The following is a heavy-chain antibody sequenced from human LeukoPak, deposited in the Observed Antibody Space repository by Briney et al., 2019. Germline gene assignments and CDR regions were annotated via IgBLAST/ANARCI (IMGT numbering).Heavy chain of an antibody. CDR3: ARRGSGSYRDYFDY. J-gene: IGHJ4*02. CDR1: GYTFTSYG. V-gene: IGHV1-18*01. Sequence: GASVKVSCKASGYTFTSYGISWVRQAPGQGLEWMGWISAYNGNTNYAQKLQGRVTMTTDTSTSTAYMELRSLRSDDTAGYYCARRGSGSYRDYFDYWGQGTLVTVSS. CDR2: ISAYNGNT. D-gene: IGHD1-26*01.